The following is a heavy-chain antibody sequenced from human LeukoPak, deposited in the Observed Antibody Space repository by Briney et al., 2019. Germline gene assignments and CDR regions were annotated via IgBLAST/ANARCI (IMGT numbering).Heavy chain of an antibody. Sequence: SETLSLTCAVYGGSFSSYYWGWIRQPPGKGLEWIGSIYYSGSTYYNPSLKSRVTISVDTSKNQFSLKLSSVTAADTAVYYCARQRSSDLWFGELWDFDYWGQGTLVTVSS. CDR2: IYYSGST. J-gene: IGHJ4*02. CDR3: ARQRSSDLWFGELWDFDY. D-gene: IGHD3-10*01. V-gene: IGHV4-39*01. CDR1: GGSFSSYY.